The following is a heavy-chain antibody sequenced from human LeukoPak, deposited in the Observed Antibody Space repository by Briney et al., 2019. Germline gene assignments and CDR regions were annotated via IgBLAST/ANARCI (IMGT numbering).Heavy chain of an antibody. CDR2: IRYSGST. D-gene: IGHD3-22*01. Sequence: SETLSLTCEVSGDSLSSGGYSWSWIRQPPGKGLEWIGYIRYSGSTYYNPSLKSRLTMSVEASKTQFSLKLSSVTAADTAVYYCATSDYYDSSGYYPYWGQGTLVTVSS. CDR3: ATSDYYDSSGYYPY. CDR1: GDSLSSGGYS. J-gene: IGHJ4*02. V-gene: IGHV4-30-4*07.